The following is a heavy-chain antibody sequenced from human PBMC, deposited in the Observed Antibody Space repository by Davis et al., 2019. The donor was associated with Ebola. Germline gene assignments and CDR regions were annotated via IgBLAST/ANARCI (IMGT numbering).Heavy chain of an antibody. V-gene: IGHV3-23*01. D-gene: IGHD6-19*01. Sequence: GSLTLSCAASGFTFSSYGMHWVRHAPGKGLEWVSAISGSGGSTYYADSVKGRFTISRDNSKNTLYLQMNSLRAEDTAVYYCATHSSGWFSEAFDIWGQGTMVTVSS. J-gene: IGHJ3*02. CDR3: ATHSSGWFSEAFDI. CDR2: ISGSGGST. CDR1: GFTFSSYG.